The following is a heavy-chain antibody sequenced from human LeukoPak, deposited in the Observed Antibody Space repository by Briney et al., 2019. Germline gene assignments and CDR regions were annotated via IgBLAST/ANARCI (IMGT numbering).Heavy chain of an antibody. CDR2: INTNTGNP. CDR3: ARDSRFWSGYAVYGMDV. CDR1: GYTFTSYA. J-gene: IGHJ6*02. Sequence: ASVKVSCKASGYTFTSYAMNWVRQAPGQGLEWMGWINTNTGNPTYAQGFTGRFVFSLGTSVSTAYLQISSLKAEDTAVYYCARDSRFWSGYAVYGMDVWGQGTTVTVSS. D-gene: IGHD3-3*01. V-gene: IGHV7-4-1*02.